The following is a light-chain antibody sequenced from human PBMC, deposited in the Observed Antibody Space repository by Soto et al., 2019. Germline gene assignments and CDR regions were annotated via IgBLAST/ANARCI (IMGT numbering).Light chain of an antibody. J-gene: IGLJ2*01. CDR3: CSYAGRGLV. Sequence: QSALTQPRSVSGSPGQSVTISCTGTSSDVGRYNYVSWYQQHPGKAPKLMIYDVNNQPSGVPDRLSGSKSGNTASLTISGLQAEDEADYYCCSYAGRGLVFGGGTKVTVL. V-gene: IGLV2-11*01. CDR1: SSDVGRYNY. CDR2: DVN.